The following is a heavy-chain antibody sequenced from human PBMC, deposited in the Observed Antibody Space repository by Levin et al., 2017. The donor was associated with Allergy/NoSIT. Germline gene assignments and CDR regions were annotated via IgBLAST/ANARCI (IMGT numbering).Heavy chain of an antibody. D-gene: IGHD2-2*01. V-gene: IGHV1-18*01. Sequence: GESLKISCKASGYTFKNYGISWVRQAPGQGLEWMGWISTHNGNTNYAQSFQGRVTMTTDTSTSTADMELRSLISDDTAVHYCARFVVTPVSYFYMDVWGKGTTVTVSS. J-gene: IGHJ6*03. CDR1: GYTFKNYG. CDR3: ARFVVTPVSYFYMDV. CDR2: ISTHNGNT.